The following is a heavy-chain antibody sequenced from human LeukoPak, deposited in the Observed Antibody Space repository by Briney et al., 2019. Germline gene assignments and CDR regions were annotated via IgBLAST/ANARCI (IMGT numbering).Heavy chain of an antibody. CDR3: ARDIVGARWVYYFDY. CDR1: GGSISSSSYN. CDR2: IYYSGST. V-gene: IGHV4-39*07. D-gene: IGHD1-26*01. Sequence: SETLSLTCTVSGGSISSSSYNWGWIRQPPGKGLEWIGSIYYSGSTYYNPSLKSRVTISVDTSKNQFSLKLSSVTAADTAVYYCARDIVGARWVYYFDYWGQGTLVTVSS. J-gene: IGHJ4*02.